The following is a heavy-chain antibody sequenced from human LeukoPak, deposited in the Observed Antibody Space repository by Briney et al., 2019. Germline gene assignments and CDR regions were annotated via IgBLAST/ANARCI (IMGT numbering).Heavy chain of an antibody. CDR1: GFTFDDYG. V-gene: IGHV3-7*01. CDR2: IKQDGSEK. J-gene: IGHJ4*02. D-gene: IGHD6-13*01. Sequence: GGSLRLSCAASGFTFDDYGMSWVRQAPGKGLEWVANIKQDGSEKYYVDSVKGRFTISRDNAKNSLYLQMNSLRAEDTAVYYCAREGYSSSWAMFDYWGQGTLVTVSS. CDR3: AREGYSSSWAMFDY.